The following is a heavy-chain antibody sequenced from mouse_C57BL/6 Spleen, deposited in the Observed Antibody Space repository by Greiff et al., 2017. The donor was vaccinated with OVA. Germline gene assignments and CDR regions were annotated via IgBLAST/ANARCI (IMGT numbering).Heavy chain of an antibody. D-gene: IGHD3-2*02. Sequence: VQLQQSGPELVKPGASVKISCKASGYAFSSSWMNWVKQRPGKGIEWIGRIYPGDGDTNYNGKFKGKATLTADKSSSTAYMQLSSLTSEDSAVYFCARSGSSGSIDYWGQGTTLTVSS. CDR2: IYPGDGDT. CDR3: ARSGSSGSIDY. CDR1: GYAFSSSW. J-gene: IGHJ2*01. V-gene: IGHV1-82*01.